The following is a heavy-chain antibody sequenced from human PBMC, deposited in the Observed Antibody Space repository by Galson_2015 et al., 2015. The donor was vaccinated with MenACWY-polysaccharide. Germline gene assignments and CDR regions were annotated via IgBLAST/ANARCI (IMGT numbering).Heavy chain of an antibody. Sequence: SLRLSCAASGFTFTNYAMNWVRQAPGKGLEWVSSTGGSGTTYYADSVKGRFTTSRDNSKNMVYLQMNSLRAEDTAIYYCAKANSGGICTSGWACWFDPWGQGSLVIVSS. CDR1: GFTFTNYA. D-gene: IGHD2-15*01. J-gene: IGHJ5*02. CDR3: AKANSGGICTSGWACWFDP. V-gene: IGHV3-23*01. CDR2: TGGSGTT.